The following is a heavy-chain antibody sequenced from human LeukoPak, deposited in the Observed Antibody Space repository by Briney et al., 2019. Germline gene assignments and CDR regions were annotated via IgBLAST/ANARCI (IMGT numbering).Heavy chain of an antibody. D-gene: IGHD3-9*01. CDR3: ARGRVLTGYYGSFDY. Sequence: ASVKVSCKASGYTFTGYYMHWVRQAPGQGLEWMGIINPSGGSPSYAQKFQGRVTMTRDTSTSTVYMELSSLISDDTAVYYCARGRVLTGYYGSFDYWGQGTLVTVSS. V-gene: IGHV1-46*01. J-gene: IGHJ4*02. CDR2: INPSGGSP. CDR1: GYTFTGYY.